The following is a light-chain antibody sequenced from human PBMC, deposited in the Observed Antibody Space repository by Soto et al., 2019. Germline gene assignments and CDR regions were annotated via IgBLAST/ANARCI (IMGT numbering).Light chain of an antibody. CDR3: QQSYLTPFT. CDR2: AAS. V-gene: IGKV1-39*01. J-gene: IGKJ3*01. CDR1: QSISNY. Sequence: DIQMTQSPSSLSASVGDRVTITCRASQSISNYLNWYQQKAGKAPDLLMYAASSLQSGVPPRLSGSGSGTDFTLTISNLQPEDFATYYCQQSYLTPFTFGPGTKVDIK.